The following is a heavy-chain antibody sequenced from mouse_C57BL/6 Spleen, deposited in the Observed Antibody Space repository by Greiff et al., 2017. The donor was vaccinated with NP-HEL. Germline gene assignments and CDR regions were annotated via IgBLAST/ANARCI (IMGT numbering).Heavy chain of an antibody. V-gene: IGHV1-26*01. CDR3: ARDYYGSSPCYFDY. Sequence: EVQLQQSGPELVKPGASVKISCKASGYTFTDYYMNWVKQSHGKSLEWIGDINPNNGGTSYNQKFKGKATLTVDKSSSTAYMELRSLTSEDSAVYYCARDYYGSSPCYFDYWGQGTTLTVSS. CDR1: GYTFTDYY. D-gene: IGHD1-1*01. CDR2: INPNNGGT. J-gene: IGHJ2*01.